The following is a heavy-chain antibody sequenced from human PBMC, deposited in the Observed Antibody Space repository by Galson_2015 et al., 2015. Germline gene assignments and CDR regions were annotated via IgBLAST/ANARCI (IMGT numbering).Heavy chain of an antibody. Sequence: SVKVSCKAYGYTFTTHHIHWVRQAPGLGLEWMGRTNGANGDTKYSQKFQGRVTITRDTSANTAYMELSSLRSEDTAVYYCARDREAAAGSGYNWFDPWGQGTLVTVSS. J-gene: IGHJ5*02. CDR2: TNGANGDT. V-gene: IGHV1-3*01. CDR3: ARDREAAAGSGYNWFDP. D-gene: IGHD6-13*01. CDR1: GYTFTTHH.